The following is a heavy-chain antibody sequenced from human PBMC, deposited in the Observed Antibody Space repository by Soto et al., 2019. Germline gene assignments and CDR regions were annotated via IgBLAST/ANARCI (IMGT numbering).Heavy chain of an antibody. CDR1: GFTFSSYS. Sequence: PGGSLSLSCAASGFTFSSYSMNWVRQAPGKGLEWVSSISSSSSYIYYADSVKGRFTISRDNAKNSLYLQMNSLRAEDTAVYYCARELTYYDILTGYPEGDYYGMDVWGQGTTVTVSS. CDR2: ISSSSSYI. CDR3: ARELTYYDILTGYPEGDYYGMDV. J-gene: IGHJ6*02. D-gene: IGHD3-9*01. V-gene: IGHV3-21*01.